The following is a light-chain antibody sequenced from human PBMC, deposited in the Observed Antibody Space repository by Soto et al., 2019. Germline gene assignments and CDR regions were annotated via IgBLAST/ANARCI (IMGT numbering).Light chain of an antibody. Sequence: EIVMTQSPATLSVSPGERATLSCRASHSVSSRLAWYQQKPGQAPRHLIYGASTRATGLPARFSGSGSGTEFTLTISSLQSEDFAVYYCQHYTNWTLTFGGGTKVDIK. J-gene: IGKJ4*01. CDR3: QHYTNWTLT. V-gene: IGKV3-15*01. CDR2: GAS. CDR1: HSVSSR.